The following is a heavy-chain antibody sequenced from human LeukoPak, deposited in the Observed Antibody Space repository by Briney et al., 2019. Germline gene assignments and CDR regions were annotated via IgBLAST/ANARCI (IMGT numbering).Heavy chain of an antibody. V-gene: IGHV4-61*01. J-gene: IGHJ5*02. D-gene: IGHD4-17*01. CDR1: GGSVSSGSSY. CDR2: IYYSGST. CDR3: ARELTTVTTSDWFDP. Sequence: SETLSLTCTVSGGSVSSGSSYWSWIRQPPGKGLEWIGYIYYSGSTNYNPSLKSRVTISVDTSKNQFSLKLSSVTAADTAVYYCARELTTVTTSDWFDPWGQGTLVTVSS.